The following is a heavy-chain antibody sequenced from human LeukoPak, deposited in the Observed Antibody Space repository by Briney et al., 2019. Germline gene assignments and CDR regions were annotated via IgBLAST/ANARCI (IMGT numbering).Heavy chain of an antibody. J-gene: IGHJ2*01. Sequence: SETLSLTCTVSGYSISSGYYWGWIRQPPGKGLEWIGYIYYSGSTNYNPSLKSRVTISVDTSKNQFSLKLSSVTAADTAVYYCARPYQGGKNWYFDLWGRGTLVTVSS. CDR1: GYSISSGYY. CDR2: IYYSGST. CDR3: ARPYQGGKNWYFDL. V-gene: IGHV4-61*01. D-gene: IGHD2-2*01.